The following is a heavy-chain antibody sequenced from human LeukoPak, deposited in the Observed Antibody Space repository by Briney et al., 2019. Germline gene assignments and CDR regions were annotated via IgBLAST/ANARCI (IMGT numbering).Heavy chain of an antibody. Sequence: GGSLRLSCAASGFTFSTLPMHWVRQAPGKGLEYVSGSNSNGRSTYYADSVKGRFTISRDNSKNTLYLQMSSLRPEDTALYYCVNQISGWVYWGQGTLVTVSS. J-gene: IGHJ4*02. V-gene: IGHV3-64D*06. CDR1: GFTFSTLP. D-gene: IGHD6-19*01. CDR2: SNSNGRST. CDR3: VNQISGWVY.